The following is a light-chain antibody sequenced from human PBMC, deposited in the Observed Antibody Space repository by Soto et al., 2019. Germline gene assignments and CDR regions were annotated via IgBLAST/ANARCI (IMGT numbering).Light chain of an antibody. Sequence: QSVLTQSPSASASLGASVKLTCTLSSGHSSYAIAWHQQQPEKGPRYLMKLDSDGSHTKGDAIPDRFSGSSSGAERYLTISSLQSEDEADYYCQTWGTGIHVLFGGGTKVTVL. J-gene: IGLJ2*01. CDR2: LDSDGSH. CDR3: QTWGTGIHVL. CDR1: SGHSSYA. V-gene: IGLV4-69*01.